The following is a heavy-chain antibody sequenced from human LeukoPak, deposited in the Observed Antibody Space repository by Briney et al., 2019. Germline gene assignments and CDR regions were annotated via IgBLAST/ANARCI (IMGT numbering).Heavy chain of an antibody. D-gene: IGHD3-22*01. CDR1: GGSVINTNW. CDR2: VHLDGRT. V-gene: IGHV4-4*02. CDR3: ARTFYESSGYYGGFGFDY. Sequence: SETLSLTCGVSGGSVINTNWWTWVRQPPGKGLEWIGEVHLDGRTNYNPSLESRLTMSVDVSENQVSLKLTSVTAADTAVYYCARTFYESSGYYGGFGFDYWGQGTLVTVSS. J-gene: IGHJ4*02.